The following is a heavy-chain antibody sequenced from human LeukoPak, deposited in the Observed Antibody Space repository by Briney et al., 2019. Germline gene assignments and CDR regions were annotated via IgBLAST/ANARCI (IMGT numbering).Heavy chain of an antibody. Sequence: GASVKVSCKASGGTFSSYAISWVRQAPGQGLEWMGGIIPIFGTANYARKFQGRVTITTDESTSTAYMELSSLRSEDTAVYYCARASLELGEVSYYYYMDVWGKGTTVTVSS. J-gene: IGHJ6*03. CDR2: IIPIFGTA. V-gene: IGHV1-69*05. CDR1: GGTFSSYA. D-gene: IGHD1-7*01. CDR3: ARASLELGEVSYYYYMDV.